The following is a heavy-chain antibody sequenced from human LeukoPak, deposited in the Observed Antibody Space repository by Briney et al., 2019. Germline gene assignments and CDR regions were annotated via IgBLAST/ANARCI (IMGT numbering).Heavy chain of an antibody. J-gene: IGHJ6*02. CDR1: GGSISSGGYY. CDR3: ARATVTVYYYGMDV. D-gene: IGHD4-11*01. CDR2: IYYSGST. V-gene: IGHV4-31*03. Sequence: SETLSLTCTVSGGSISSGGYYWSWIRQHPGKGLEWIGYIYYSGSTYYNPSLKSRVTISVDTSKNQFSLKLSSVTAADTAVYYCARATVTVYYYGMDVWGQGTTVTASS.